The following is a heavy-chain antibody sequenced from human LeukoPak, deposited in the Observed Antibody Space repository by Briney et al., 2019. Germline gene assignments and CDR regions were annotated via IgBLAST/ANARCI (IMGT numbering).Heavy chain of an antibody. CDR2: IYYSGST. CDR1: GGSISSSSYY. V-gene: IGHV4-39*01. CDR3: ARLGQPNAFDI. Sequence: PSETLSLTCTVSGGSISSSSYYWGWIRQPPGKGLEWIGSIYYSGSTYYNPSLKSRVTISVDSSKNQFSLKLTSVTAADTAVYYCARLGQPNAFDIWGLGTLVTVSA. D-gene: IGHD3-16*01. J-gene: IGHJ3*02.